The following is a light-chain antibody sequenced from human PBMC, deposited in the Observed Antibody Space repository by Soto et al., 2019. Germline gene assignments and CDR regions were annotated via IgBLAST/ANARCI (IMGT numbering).Light chain of an antibody. Sequence: DIQLTQSPSFLSASVEDRVTISCRASYDISSSLAWYQQEPGKPPKLLIYDSSTLQTGVPSRVTGSGSGRKFTLTISGLQFGDFATYFCQQLSHYPYTWGQGTKLEI. CDR3: QQLSHYPYT. CDR2: DSS. CDR1: YDISSS. J-gene: IGKJ2*01. V-gene: IGKV1-9*01.